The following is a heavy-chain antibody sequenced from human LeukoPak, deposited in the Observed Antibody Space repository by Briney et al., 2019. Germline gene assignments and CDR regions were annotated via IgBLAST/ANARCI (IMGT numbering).Heavy chain of an antibody. D-gene: IGHD3/OR15-3a*01. V-gene: IGHV3-49*04. CDR2: IRSKAYGGTT. CDR1: GFTFGDYA. J-gene: IGHJ6*02. Sequence: GGSLRLSCTASGFTFGDYAMSWVRQAPGKGLEWVGFIRSKAYGGTTEYAASVKGRFTISRDDSKSIAYLQMNSLKTEDTAVYYCTRDGRVSTPYYYYGMDVWGQGTTVIVSS. CDR3: TRDGRVSTPYYYYGMDV.